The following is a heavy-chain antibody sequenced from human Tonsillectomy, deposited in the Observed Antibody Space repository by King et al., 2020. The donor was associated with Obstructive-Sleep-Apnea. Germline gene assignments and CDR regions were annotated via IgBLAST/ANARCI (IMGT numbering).Heavy chain of an antibody. V-gene: IGHV1-2*02. J-gene: IGHJ3*02. Sequence: EQLVQSGAEVKKPGASVKVSCKASGYTFTGYYLHWVRQGPGQGLEWMGWINPNSGGTNYAQSFQGRVTMTRDTSISTAYMELSRLTSDDTAVYYCAKEALWFGELLWAFDIWGQGTMVTVSS. CDR3: AKEALWFGELLWAFDI. CDR2: INPNSGGT. D-gene: IGHD3-10*01. CDR1: GYTFTGYY.